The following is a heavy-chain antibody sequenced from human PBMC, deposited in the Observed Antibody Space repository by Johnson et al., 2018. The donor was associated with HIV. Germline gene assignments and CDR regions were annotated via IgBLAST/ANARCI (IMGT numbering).Heavy chain of an antibody. J-gene: IGHJ3*02. Sequence: EVQLVESGGGLVQPGGSLRLSCAASGFPFSSYWMNWVRQTPGKGLEWVSILYSAGSAYYADSVKGRFTISRDNSKNTLYLQMNSLRPEDTAVYYCARAPPYYGGYSVSDAFDIWGQATMVTVS. D-gene: IGHD3-22*01. CDR1: GFPFSSYW. V-gene: IGHV3-66*02. CDR3: ARAPPYYGGYSVSDAFDI. CDR2: LYSAGSA.